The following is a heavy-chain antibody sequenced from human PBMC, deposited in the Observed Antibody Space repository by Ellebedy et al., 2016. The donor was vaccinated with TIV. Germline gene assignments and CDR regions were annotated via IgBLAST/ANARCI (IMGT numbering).Heavy chain of an antibody. V-gene: IGHV3-7*01. Sequence: GGSLRLSCAASGFSLSSYWMHWVRQAPGKGLEWVANIKQDGSEKYYVDSMKGRFTISRDNAKNSLYLQMNSLRAEDTAVYFCGRAIGSGSCYWGQGTLVTVSS. D-gene: IGHD3-10*01. CDR3: GRAIGSGSCY. CDR2: IKQDGSEK. CDR1: GFSLSSYW. J-gene: IGHJ4*02.